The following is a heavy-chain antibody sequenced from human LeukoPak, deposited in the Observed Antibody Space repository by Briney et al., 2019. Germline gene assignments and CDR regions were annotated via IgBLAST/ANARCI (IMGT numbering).Heavy chain of an antibody. CDR1: GFTFSSYA. D-gene: IGHD2-2*01. Sequence: GGSLRLSCAASGFTFSSYAMHWVRQAPGKGLEWVAVISYDGSNKYYADSVKGRFTISRDNSKNTLYLQMNSLRAEDTAVYYCASLPDIVVVPAAADLYYYYYMDVWGKGTTVTVSS. V-gene: IGHV3-30-3*01. CDR3: ASLPDIVVVPAAADLYYYYYMDV. J-gene: IGHJ6*03. CDR2: ISYDGSNK.